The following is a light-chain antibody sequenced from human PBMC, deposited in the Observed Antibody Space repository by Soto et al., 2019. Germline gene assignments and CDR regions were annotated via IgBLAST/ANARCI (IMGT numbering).Light chain of an antibody. Sequence: TQSPSSLSASVGDRVTITCQASQHISDYLNLYQQKPGKAPKLLIYDGTKLETGVPSRFSGSGSGTEFTFTISSLQPEDTETYYCHQYFNPRTFGGGTKVDIK. V-gene: IGKV1-33*01. J-gene: IGKJ4*01. CDR1: QHISDY. CDR3: HQYFNPRT. CDR2: DGT.